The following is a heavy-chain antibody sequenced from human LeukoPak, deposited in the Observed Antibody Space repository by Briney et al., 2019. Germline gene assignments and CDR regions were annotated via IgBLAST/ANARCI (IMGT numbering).Heavy chain of an antibody. Sequence: PGGSLRLSCAASGFTFSSYWMHWVRQAPGKGLVWVSRINSGGSSTSYADSVKGRFTISRDNAKNTLYLQMNSLRAEDTAVYYCARAQKYNYDFWSGSSYYYYYMDVWGKGTTVTVSS. CDR2: INSGGSST. D-gene: IGHD3-3*01. V-gene: IGHV3-74*01. CDR3: ARAQKYNYDFWSGSSYYYYYMDV. J-gene: IGHJ6*03. CDR1: GFTFSSYW.